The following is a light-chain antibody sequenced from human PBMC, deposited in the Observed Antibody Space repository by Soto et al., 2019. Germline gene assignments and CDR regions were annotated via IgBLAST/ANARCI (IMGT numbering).Light chain of an antibody. Sequence: QSVLTHPASVAGSPGQSITISCTGTIIDVGDYNYVSWYQHHPGKAPKLIIYEVSNRPSGVSNRFSGSSSDNTASLTISGLLPDDEADYYCSSYTTSSTPSYVFGTGTKVTVL. J-gene: IGLJ1*01. CDR3: SSYTTSSTPSYV. CDR1: IIDVGDYNY. V-gene: IGLV2-14*01. CDR2: EVS.